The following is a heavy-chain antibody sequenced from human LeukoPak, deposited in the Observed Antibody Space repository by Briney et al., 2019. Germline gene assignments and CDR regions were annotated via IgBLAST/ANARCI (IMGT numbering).Heavy chain of an antibody. CDR3: TRMTTGHDY. Sequence: SETLSLTCAVSGVSFNDYYWSWIRQTPGKGLEWIGEINHSGYTNDSPSLKSRVTLSIDTSRKQFSLNLRSVTVADSGIYYCTRMTTGHDYWGQGTLVTVSS. V-gene: IGHV4-34*01. D-gene: IGHD4-17*01. J-gene: IGHJ4*02. CDR2: INHSGYT. CDR1: GVSFNDYY.